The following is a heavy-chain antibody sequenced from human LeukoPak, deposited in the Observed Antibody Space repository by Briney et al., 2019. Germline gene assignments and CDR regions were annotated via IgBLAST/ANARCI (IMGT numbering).Heavy chain of an antibody. J-gene: IGHJ4*02. CDR1: GFTFSRSA. D-gene: IGHD6-13*01. Sequence: GGSLRLSCAASGFTFSRSAVHWVRQAPGKGLEWVAVISHDGSNTDYTDSVKGRFTISRDNSKNTLYLQMHSLRAEDTAVYYCVKDYSTIAAAANPLFDYWGQGALVTVSS. CDR3: VKDYSTIAAAANPLFDY. V-gene: IGHV3-30*18. CDR2: ISHDGSNT.